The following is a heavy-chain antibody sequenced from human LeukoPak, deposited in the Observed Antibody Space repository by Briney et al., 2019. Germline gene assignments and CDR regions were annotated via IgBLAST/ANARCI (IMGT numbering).Heavy chain of an antibody. V-gene: IGHV1-18*01. Sequence: ASVKVSCKASGYTFNIYGITWVRQARGQGLEWMGWIGVYNGNTQYGQKFQGRVTMTADTSTSTAYMELRSLTSDDTAVYYCARAGYSYGYIGYFDYWGQGTLVTVSS. D-gene: IGHD5-18*01. CDR2: IGVYNGNT. J-gene: IGHJ4*02. CDR3: ARAGYSYGYIGYFDY. CDR1: GYTFNIYG.